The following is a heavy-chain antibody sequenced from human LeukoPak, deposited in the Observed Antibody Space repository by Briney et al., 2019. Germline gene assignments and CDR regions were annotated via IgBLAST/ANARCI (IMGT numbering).Heavy chain of an antibody. CDR2: INPNSGGT. J-gene: IGHJ4*02. Sequence: GASVKVSCKASGYTFTGYYMHWVRQAPGQGLEWMGWINPNSGGTNYAQKFQGRVTMTRDTSISTAYMELSRLRSDDTAVYYCARVSPRGQFGYGSGSYYNVNDYWGQGTLVTVSS. CDR1: GYTFTGYY. D-gene: IGHD3-10*01. CDR3: ARVSPRGQFGYGSGSYYNVNDY. V-gene: IGHV1-2*02.